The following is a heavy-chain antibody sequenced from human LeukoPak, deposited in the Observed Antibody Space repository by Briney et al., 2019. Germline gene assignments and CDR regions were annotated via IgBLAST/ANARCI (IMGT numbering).Heavy chain of an antibody. CDR2: ISGSGGST. CDR1: GFTFSSYA. Sequence: EGSLRLSCAASGFTFSSYAMSWVRQAPGKGLEWVSAISGSGGSTYYADSVKGRFTISRDNSKNTLYLQMNSLRAEDTAVYYCAKDPVAGIYYYYGMDVWGQGTTVTVSS. J-gene: IGHJ6*02. D-gene: IGHD6-19*01. CDR3: AKDPVAGIYYYYGMDV. V-gene: IGHV3-23*01.